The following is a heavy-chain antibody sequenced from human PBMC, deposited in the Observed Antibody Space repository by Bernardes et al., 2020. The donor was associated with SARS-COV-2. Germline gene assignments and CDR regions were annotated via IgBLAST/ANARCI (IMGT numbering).Heavy chain of an antibody. CDR3: VKDSLAYYHGSGSYYNH. D-gene: IGHD3-10*01. CDR2: INWDGTST. J-gene: IGHJ4*02. V-gene: IGHV3-43*01. CDR1: GFTFDDYI. Sequence: GGSLRLSCAGSGFTFDDYIMYWVRQTPGQRLEWVSLINWDGTSTYYSDSVKGRFIISRDNSKNSLYLQMNSLRTEDTALYYCVKDSLAYYHGSGSYYNHWGQGTLVTVSS.